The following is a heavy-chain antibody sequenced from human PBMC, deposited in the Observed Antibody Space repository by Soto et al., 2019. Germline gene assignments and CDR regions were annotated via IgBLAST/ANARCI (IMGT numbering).Heavy chain of an antibody. V-gene: IGHV4-59*01. CDR2: IYYSGST. D-gene: IGHD3-10*01. Sequence: QVQLQESGPGLVKPSETLSLTCTVSGGSISSYYWSWIRQPPGKGLEWIGYIYYSGSTNYNPSLKSRVTMSVDTSKNQFSLKLSSVTAADTAVYYCARERDTMVRGASWFDPWGQGTLVTVSS. CDR1: GGSISSYY. J-gene: IGHJ5*02. CDR3: ARERDTMVRGASWFDP.